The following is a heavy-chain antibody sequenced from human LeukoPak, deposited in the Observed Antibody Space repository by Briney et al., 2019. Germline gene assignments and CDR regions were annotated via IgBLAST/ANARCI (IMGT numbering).Heavy chain of an antibody. CDR3: ARGKWYFDY. V-gene: IGHV3-74*01. CDR1: GFTFSSYW. CDR2: INSDGSRT. Sequence: GGSLRLSCAASGFTFSSYWMHWVRQAPGKGLVWVSRINSDGSRTSYANSVKGRFTISRDNAKNTPYRQMNSLRAADTAVNYGARGKWYFDYWGQETLVTVSS. D-gene: IGHD1-26*01. J-gene: IGHJ4*02.